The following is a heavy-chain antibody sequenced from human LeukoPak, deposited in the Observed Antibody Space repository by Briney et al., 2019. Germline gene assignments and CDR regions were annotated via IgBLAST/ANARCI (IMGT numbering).Heavy chain of an antibody. D-gene: IGHD1-7*01. CDR3: ARDNYAGANWFDP. CDR1: GGTFSSYA. V-gene: IGHV1-69*05. Sequence: ASVKVSCMASGGTFSSYAISWVRQAPGQGLEWMGGIIPIFGTANYAQKFQGRVTITTDESTSTAYMELSSLRSEDTAVYYCARDNYAGANWFDPWGQGTLVTVSS. J-gene: IGHJ5*02. CDR2: IIPIFGTA.